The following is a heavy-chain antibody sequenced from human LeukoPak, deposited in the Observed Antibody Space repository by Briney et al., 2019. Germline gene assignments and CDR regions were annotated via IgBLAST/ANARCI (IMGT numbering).Heavy chain of an antibody. CDR1: GGSFSGYY. D-gene: IGHD6-13*01. CDR2: INHSGST. CDR3: ARHGSGRPSKYSSSWYPTLLWFDP. J-gene: IGHJ5*02. V-gene: IGHV4-34*01. Sequence: SETLSLTCAVYGGSFSGYYWSWIRQPPGKGLEWIGEINHSGSTNYNPSLKSRVTISVDTSKNQFSLKLSSVTAADTAVYYCARHGSGRPSKYSSSWYPTLLWFDPWGQGTLVTASS.